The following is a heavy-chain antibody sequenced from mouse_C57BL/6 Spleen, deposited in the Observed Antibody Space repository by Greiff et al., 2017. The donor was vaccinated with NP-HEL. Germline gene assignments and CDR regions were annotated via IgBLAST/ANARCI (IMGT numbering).Heavy chain of an antibody. CDR3: ARRGDSSGYGAMDY. CDR1: GYTFTSYW. J-gene: IGHJ4*01. V-gene: IGHV1-69*01. CDR2: IDPSDSYT. Sequence: VQLQQPGAELVMPGASVKLSCKASGYTFTSYWMHWVKQRPGQGLEWIGEIDPSDSYTNYNQKFKGKSTLTVDKSSSTAYMQLSSLTSEDSAVYYCARRGDSSGYGAMDYWGQGTSVTVSS. D-gene: IGHD3-2*02.